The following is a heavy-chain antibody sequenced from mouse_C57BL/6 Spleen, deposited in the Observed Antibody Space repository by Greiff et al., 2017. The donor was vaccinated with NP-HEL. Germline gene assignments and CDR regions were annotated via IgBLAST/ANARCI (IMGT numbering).Heavy chain of an antibody. CDR3: ARGDYYYATY. CDR1: GYTFTSYW. V-gene: IGHV1-53*01. CDR2: SNPSNGGT. J-gene: IGHJ2*01. Sequence: VQRQQPGTELVKPGASVKLSCKASGYTFTSYWMHWVKQRPGQGREWIGNSNPSNGGTNYNEKFKSKATLTVDKSSSTAYMQLSSLTSEDSAVYYGARGDYYYATYWGQGTTLTVSS. D-gene: IGHD1-1*01.